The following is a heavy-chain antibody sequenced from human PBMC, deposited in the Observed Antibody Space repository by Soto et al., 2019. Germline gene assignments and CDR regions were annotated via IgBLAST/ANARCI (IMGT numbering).Heavy chain of an antibody. Sequence: QVQLVQSGAEVKKPGSSVKVSCKASGGTFSSYAISWVRQAPGQGLEWLGGIIPIFGTANYAQRFQGRVTITADESTSTDYMELSSVRSEDTAVYYCARDCYYGSGSYMVSCYYYYGMDVWGQGTTVTVSS. CDR1: GGTFSSYA. V-gene: IGHV1-69*01. J-gene: IGHJ6*02. D-gene: IGHD3-10*01. CDR2: IIPIFGTA. CDR3: ARDCYYGSGSYMVSCYYYYGMDV.